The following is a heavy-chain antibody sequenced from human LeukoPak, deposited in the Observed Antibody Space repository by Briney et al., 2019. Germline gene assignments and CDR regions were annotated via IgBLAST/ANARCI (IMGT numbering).Heavy chain of an antibody. V-gene: IGHV4-39*01. D-gene: IGHD4-17*01. Sequence: SETLSLTCTVSGGSISSSSYYWGWIRQPPGKGLEWIGSIYYSGSTYYNPSLKSRVTISVDTSKNQFSLKLSSVTAADTAVYYCARHVRSSGDYASLYYFDYWGQGTLVTVSS. CDR1: GGSISSSSYY. CDR2: IYYSGST. J-gene: IGHJ4*02. CDR3: ARHVRSSGDYASLYYFDY.